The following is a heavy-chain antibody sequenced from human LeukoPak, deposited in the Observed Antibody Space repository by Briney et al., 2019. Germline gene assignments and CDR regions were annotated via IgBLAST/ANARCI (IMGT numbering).Heavy chain of an antibody. CDR2: INPSGGST. V-gene: IGHV1-46*01. CDR3: ARDQEGFDY. CDR1: GYTFTSYY. J-gene: IGHJ4*02. Sequence: ASVTASCTASGYTFTSYYMHWVRQAPGQGLEWMGIINPSGGSTSYAQKFQGRVTVTRDTSTGAVHMELSGLRSEDTAVYYCARDQEGFDYWGQGTLVTVSS.